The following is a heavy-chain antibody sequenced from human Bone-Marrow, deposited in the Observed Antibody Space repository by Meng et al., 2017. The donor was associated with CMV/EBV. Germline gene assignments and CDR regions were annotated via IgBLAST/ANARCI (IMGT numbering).Heavy chain of an antibody. CDR2: IHYTGST. CDR1: GGSVSSSPYY. Sequence: SETLSLTCNVSGGSVSSSPYYWGWIRQPPGKGLEWIGNIHYTGSTYYNPSLKSRVTISLDTSNNRFPLKVTSVTAADTAVYYCARQVRLLGRDIWGQGTMVTVSS. CDR3: ARQVRLLGRDI. J-gene: IGHJ3*02. V-gene: IGHV4-39*06. D-gene: IGHD5-12*01.